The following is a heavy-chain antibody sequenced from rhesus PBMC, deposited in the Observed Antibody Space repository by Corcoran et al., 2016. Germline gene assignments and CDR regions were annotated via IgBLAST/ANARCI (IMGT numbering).Heavy chain of an antibody. CDR3: ARIAAGPEGY. Sequence: QVQLQESGPGLVKPSETLSLTCAVSGGSFSSYWWSWIRQPPGKGLEWIGEINGNSGSTNYNPSLKSRVTISKDASKNQFSLKLSSVTAADTAVYYCARIAAGPEGYWGQGVLVTVSS. CDR2: INGNSGST. V-gene: IGHV4-80*01. J-gene: IGHJ4*01. D-gene: IGHD6-13*01. CDR1: GGSFSSYW.